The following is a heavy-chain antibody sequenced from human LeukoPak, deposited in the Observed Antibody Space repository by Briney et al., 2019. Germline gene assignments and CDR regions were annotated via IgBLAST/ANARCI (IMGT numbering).Heavy chain of an antibody. V-gene: IGHV4-59*01. J-gene: IGHJ4*02. CDR2: IYYSGST. CDR1: GGSISSYY. D-gene: IGHD6-13*01. Sequence: SETLSLTCTVSGGSISSYYWSWIRQPPGKGLEWIGYIYYSGSTNYNPSLKSRVTLSIDTSKNQAYLKLSSVTAADTAVYYCARGRQQLVNFDYWGQGTLVTVSS. CDR3: ARGRQQLVNFDY.